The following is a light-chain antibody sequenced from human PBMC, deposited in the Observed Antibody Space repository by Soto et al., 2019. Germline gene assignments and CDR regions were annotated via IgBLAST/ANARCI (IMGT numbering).Light chain of an antibody. Sequence: QSVLTQSPSASASLGASVKLTCTLSSGHSNYAIAWHQQQPEKGPRYLMKVNSDGSHSKGDGIPDRFSGSSSGTERYLTISSLQSEDEGDYYCQTWATGAVVFGGGTKVTVL. CDR3: QTWATGAVV. CDR1: SGHSNYA. V-gene: IGLV4-69*01. J-gene: IGLJ2*01. CDR2: VNSDGSH.